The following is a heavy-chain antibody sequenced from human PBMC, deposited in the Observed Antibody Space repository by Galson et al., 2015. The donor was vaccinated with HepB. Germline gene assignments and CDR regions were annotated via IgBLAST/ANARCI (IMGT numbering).Heavy chain of an antibody. Sequence: TLSLTCTVSGGSISSYYWSWIRQPAGKGLEWIGRISIAENTNYNPSLRRRVTMSLDTSKKQFSLGLSSVTAADTAMYYCARGGSWYLFDYWGRGTLVAVSS. CDR2: ISIAENT. CDR1: GGSISSYY. J-gene: IGHJ4*02. D-gene: IGHD6-13*01. CDR3: ARGGSWYLFDY. V-gene: IGHV4-4*07.